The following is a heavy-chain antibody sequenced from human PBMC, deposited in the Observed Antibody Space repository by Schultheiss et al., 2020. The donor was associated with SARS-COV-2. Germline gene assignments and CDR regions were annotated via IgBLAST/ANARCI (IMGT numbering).Heavy chain of an antibody. V-gene: IGHV3-11*03. J-gene: IGHJ5*02. CDR1: GFTFSDYY. CDR3: ASTWGSTNR. Sequence: GESLKISCAVSGFTFSDYYMSWIRQAPGKGLEWVSYISSSSTYTNYADSVKGRFTISRDNAKNSLYLQMNSLRAEDTAVYYCASTWGSTNRWGQRTLVTVSS. D-gene: IGHD2-2*01. CDR2: ISSSSTYT.